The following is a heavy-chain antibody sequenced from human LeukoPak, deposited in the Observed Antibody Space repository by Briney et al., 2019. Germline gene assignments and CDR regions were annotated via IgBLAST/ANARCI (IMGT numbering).Heavy chain of an antibody. D-gene: IGHD1-26*01. CDR1: GFTFSSYA. CDR2: ISSNGGST. V-gene: IGHV3-64*01. CDR3: AREIDGGGSYYPPGPYFDY. Sequence: GGSLRLSCEASGFTFSSYAMHWVRQVPGKGLEYVSAISSNGGSTYYANSVKGRFTISRDNSKNTLYLQMGSLRAEDMAVYYCAREIDGGGSYYPPGPYFDYWGQGTLVTVSS. J-gene: IGHJ4*02.